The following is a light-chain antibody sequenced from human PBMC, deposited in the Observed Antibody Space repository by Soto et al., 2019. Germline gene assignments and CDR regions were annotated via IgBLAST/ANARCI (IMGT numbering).Light chain of an antibody. Sequence: QSVLTQTPSVSGAPVPKITMSCTGSSSNIGAGYDVHWYQQLPGAAPRLLIYADNNRPSGVPDRFSASHSGTSACLAITGVQGEEEGVSYFQSYDTSLSGVIFGAGTQLTVL. CDR3: QSYDTSLSGVI. J-gene: IGLJ7*01. CDR1: SSNIGAGYD. V-gene: IGLV1-40*01. CDR2: ADN.